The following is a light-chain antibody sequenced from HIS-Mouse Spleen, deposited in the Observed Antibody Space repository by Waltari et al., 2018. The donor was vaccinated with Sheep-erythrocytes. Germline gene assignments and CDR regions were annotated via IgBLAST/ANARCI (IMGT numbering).Light chain of an antibody. CDR1: QGIRND. CDR2: AAS. J-gene: IGKJ2*01. CDR3: LQDYNYPYT. V-gene: IGKV1-6*01. Sequence: AIQMTQSPSSLSASVGDRVTITCRASQGIRNDLGWYQQKPGKAPKLLIYAASSLQSGVPSRFSGRGSGTDFTLTISSLRPEDFATYYCLQDYNYPYTFGQGTKLEIK.